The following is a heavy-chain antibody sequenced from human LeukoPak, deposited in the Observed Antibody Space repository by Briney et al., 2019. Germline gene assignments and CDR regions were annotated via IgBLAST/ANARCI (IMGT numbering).Heavy chain of an antibody. CDR3: ARNRLRYYYYMDV. J-gene: IGHJ6*03. CDR1: GGSFSGYY. V-gene: IGHV4-34*01. D-gene: IGHD5-12*01. CDR2: INHSGST. Sequence: SETLSLTCAVYGGSFSGYYWSWIRQPPGKGLEWIGEINHSGSTDYNPSLKSRVTISVDTSKNQLSLKLSSVTAADTAVYYCARNRLRYYYYMDVWGKGTTVTVSS.